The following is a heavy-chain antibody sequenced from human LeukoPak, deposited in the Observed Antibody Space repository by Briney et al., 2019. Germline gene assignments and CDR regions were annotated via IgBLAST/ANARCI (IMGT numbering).Heavy chain of an antibody. CDR3: ARDSDIVVVPAATIFDY. D-gene: IGHD2-2*01. CDR1: GFTFSGYA. V-gene: IGHV3-30-3*01. Sequence: GGSLRLSCAASGFTFSGYAMHWVRQAPGKGLEWVAVISYDGSNKYYADSVKGRFTISRDNSKNTLYLQMNSLRAEDTAVYYCARDSDIVVVPAATIFDYWGQGTLVSVSS. J-gene: IGHJ4*02. CDR2: ISYDGSNK.